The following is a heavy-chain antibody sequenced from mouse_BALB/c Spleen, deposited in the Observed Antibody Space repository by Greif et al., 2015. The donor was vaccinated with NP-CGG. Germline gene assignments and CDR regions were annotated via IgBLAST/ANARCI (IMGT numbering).Heavy chain of an antibody. Sequence: QLQESGGDLVKPGGSLKLSCAASGFTFSSYGMSWVRQTPDKRLEWVATISSGGSYTYYPDSVKGRFTISRDNAKNTLYLQMSSLKSEDTAMYYCARQKGVDYWGQGTTLTVSS. J-gene: IGHJ2*01. CDR3: ARQKGVDY. V-gene: IGHV5-6*01. CDR1: GFTFSSYG. CDR2: ISSGGSYT.